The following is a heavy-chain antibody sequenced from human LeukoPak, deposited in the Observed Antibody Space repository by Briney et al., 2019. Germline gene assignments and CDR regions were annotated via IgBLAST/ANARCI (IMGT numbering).Heavy chain of an antibody. V-gene: IGHV3-48*04. CDR3: ASGGSGTRFDY. D-gene: IGHD1-14*01. Sequence: GGSLRLSCAASGFTFSSYSMNWVRQAPGKGLEWVSYISSSSSTIYYADSVKGRFTISRDNAKNSLYLQMNSLRAEDTAVYYCASGGSGTRFDYWGQGTLVTVSS. CDR2: ISSSSSTI. J-gene: IGHJ4*02. CDR1: GFTFSSYS.